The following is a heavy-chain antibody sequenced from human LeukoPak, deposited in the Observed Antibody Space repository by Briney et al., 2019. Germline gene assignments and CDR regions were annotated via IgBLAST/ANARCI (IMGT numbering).Heavy chain of an antibody. D-gene: IGHD3-10*01. V-gene: IGHV3-30*02. Sequence: PGGSLRLSCAASGFNFSSFGFNWVRQAPGKGLEWVTFIRYDGSDKYYADSVMGRFTISRDNSKKMLYLQMTSLKVEDTATYFCARAGNGESIWGQGVLVTVSS. CDR3: ARAGNGESI. CDR1: GFNFSSFG. J-gene: IGHJ4*02. CDR2: IRYDGSDK.